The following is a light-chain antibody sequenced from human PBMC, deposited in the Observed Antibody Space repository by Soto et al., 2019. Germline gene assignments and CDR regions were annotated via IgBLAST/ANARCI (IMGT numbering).Light chain of an antibody. CDR1: SSDVGGYNY. Sequence: QSVLTQPASVSGSPGQSITISCTGTSSDVGGYNYVSWYQQHPGKAPKLMIYEVSNRPSGVSNRFSGSKSGNTASLTISGLQAEDDADYYCSSYTSSSTLFGTGTKLTVL. J-gene: IGLJ1*01. CDR3: SSYTSSSTL. V-gene: IGLV2-14*01. CDR2: EVS.